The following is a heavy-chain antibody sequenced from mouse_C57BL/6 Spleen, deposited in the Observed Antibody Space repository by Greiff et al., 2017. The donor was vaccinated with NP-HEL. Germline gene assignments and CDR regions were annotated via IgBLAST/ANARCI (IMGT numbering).Heavy chain of an antibody. V-gene: IGHV1-80*01. D-gene: IGHD2-1*01. CDR2: IYPGDGDT. CDR1: GYAFSSYW. J-gene: IGHJ3*01. Sequence: QVQLQQSGAELVKPGASVKIPCKSSGYAFSSYWMNWVKQRPGKGLEWIGQIYPGDGDTNYNGKFKGKATLTADKSSSTAYMQLSSLTSEDSAVYFCARSGDGNPFYWGQGTLVTVSA. CDR3: ARSGDGNPFY.